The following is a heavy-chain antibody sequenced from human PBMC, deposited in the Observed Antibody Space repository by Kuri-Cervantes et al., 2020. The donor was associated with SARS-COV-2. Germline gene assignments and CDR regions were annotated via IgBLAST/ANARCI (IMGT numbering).Heavy chain of an antibody. D-gene: IGHD6-13*01. CDR1: GFAFRSYG. Sequence: GGSLRLSCAASGFAFRSYGMHWVRQAPGKGLEWVAVTSFDENNKRYADSVKGRFSISRDNSKNTLYLQMNSLKVEDTAVYYCAKPEAAGPFYYGMDVWGQGTTVTVSS. J-gene: IGHJ6*02. V-gene: IGHV3-30*18. CDR3: AKPEAAGPFYYGMDV. CDR2: TSFDENNK.